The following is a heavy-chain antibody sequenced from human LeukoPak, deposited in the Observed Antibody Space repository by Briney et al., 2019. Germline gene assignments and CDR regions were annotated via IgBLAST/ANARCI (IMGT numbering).Heavy chain of an antibody. Sequence: ASVKVSCKASGYTFTSYAMHWVRQAPGQRLEWMGWINAGNGNTKYSQKFQGRVTTTRDTSASIAYMELGSLRSEDTAVYYCARAPNRYYYGSEDYWGQGTLVTVSS. CDR2: INAGNGNT. CDR3: ARAPNRYYYGSEDY. D-gene: IGHD3-10*01. J-gene: IGHJ4*02. CDR1: GYTFTSYA. V-gene: IGHV1-3*01.